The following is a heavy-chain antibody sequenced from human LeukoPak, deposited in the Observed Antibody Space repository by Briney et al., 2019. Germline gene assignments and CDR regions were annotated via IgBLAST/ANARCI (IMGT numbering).Heavy chain of an antibody. CDR2: LYPGDSDT. CDR1: GYSFTSYW. D-gene: IGHD6-13*01. J-gene: IGHJ3*02. CDR3: ARLYLPYTSAWYGSAFDI. V-gene: IGHV5-51*01. Sequence: GESLKISCKSSGYSFTSYWIAWVRQMPGKGLEWMGILYPGDSDTRYSPSFQGQVTISADRPITTAYLQWSSLKASDTAMYYCARLYLPYTSAWYGSAFDIWGQGTMVTVPS.